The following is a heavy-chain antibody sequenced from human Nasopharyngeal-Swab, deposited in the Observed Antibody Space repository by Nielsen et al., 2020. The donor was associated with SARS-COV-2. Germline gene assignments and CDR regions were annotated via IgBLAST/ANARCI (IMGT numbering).Heavy chain of an antibody. CDR1: GGSISSSSYY. Sequence: SETLSLTCTVSGGSISSSSYYWGWIRQPPGKGLAWIGRIYYSGSTYYNPSLKSRVTISVDTSKNQFSLKLSSVTAADTAVYYCARALRATIFGVVSSFDYWGQGTLVTVSS. J-gene: IGHJ4*02. CDR3: ARALRATIFGVVSSFDY. D-gene: IGHD3-3*01. V-gene: IGHV4-39*07. CDR2: IYYSGST.